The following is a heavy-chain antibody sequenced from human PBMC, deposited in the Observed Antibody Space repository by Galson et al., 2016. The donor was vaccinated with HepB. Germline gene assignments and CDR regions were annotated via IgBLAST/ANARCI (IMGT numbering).Heavy chain of an antibody. D-gene: IGHD6-19*01. CDR1: GSISSYY. V-gene: IGHV4-59*08. CDR3: ARHPPAGGRYEGYFDL. Sequence: GSISSYYWSWIRQPPGKGLEWIGYIYYSGSTNSNPSLQSRLTISVDTSKNQFSLKLSSVTAADTAVYYCARHPPAGGRYEGYFDLWGRGTLVTVSS. CDR2: IYYSGST. J-gene: IGHJ2*01.